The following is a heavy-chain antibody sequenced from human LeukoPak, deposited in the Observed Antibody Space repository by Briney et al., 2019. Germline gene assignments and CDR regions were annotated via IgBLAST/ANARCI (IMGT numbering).Heavy chain of an antibody. Sequence: GGSLRLSCAASDFTLSPYWMTWVRQAPGRELEWVANINGDGCNNYYGASVKGRFYISRDNAENSLFLQMNNLRVEDSAVYYCARGGSGSRKYWVFWGQGTLVTVSS. V-gene: IGHV3-7*01. J-gene: IGHJ4*02. CDR2: INGDGCNN. CDR3: ARGGSGSRKYWVF. D-gene: IGHD2-8*02. CDR1: DFTLSPYW.